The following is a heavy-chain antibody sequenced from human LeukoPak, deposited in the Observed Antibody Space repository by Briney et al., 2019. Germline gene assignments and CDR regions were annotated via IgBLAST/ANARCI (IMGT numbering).Heavy chain of an antibody. CDR2: ISYDGSNT. D-gene: IGHD3-10*01. Sequence: SGGSLRLSCAASGFTLRTYAMHWVRQAPGKGLEWVTVISYDGSNTYYADSVRGRFTISRDSSKNTLYLQMSSLRAEDTAVYHCARADFYGSGSHPPGGFDYWGQGTLVTVSS. CDR1: GFTLRTYA. V-gene: IGHV3-30*04. J-gene: IGHJ4*02. CDR3: ARADFYGSGSHPPGGFDY.